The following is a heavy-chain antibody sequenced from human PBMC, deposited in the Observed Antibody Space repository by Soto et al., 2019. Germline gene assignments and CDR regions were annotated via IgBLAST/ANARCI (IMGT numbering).Heavy chain of an antibody. CDR2: VAYSGTT. D-gene: IGHD1-26*01. Sequence: QVQLQESGPGLVKPSETLTLTCTVSPGSISSSYWSWIRQPPGRGLEWIGHVAYSGTTKYNPSLKSRGSISVRKSKRQFSRRLSSVTAEDTAVYYCAREAQDYYFDHWGQGILVTVSS. J-gene: IGHJ5*02. CDR3: AREAQDYYFDH. CDR1: PGSISSSY. V-gene: IGHV4-59*01.